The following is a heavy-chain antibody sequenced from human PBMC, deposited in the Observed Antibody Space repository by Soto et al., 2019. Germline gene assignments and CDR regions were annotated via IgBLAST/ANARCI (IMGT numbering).Heavy chain of an antibody. D-gene: IGHD2-15*01. CDR1: GGSISSIIYY. Sequence: PSETLSLTCTVSGGSISSIIYYWGWIRQPPGKGLEWIGSIYYSGSSYCNPSLKSRLTISVDTSKNQFSLKLSSVTAADTAVYYCASRLPWGFCSGATCKIGSAPWGEETQVTVP. V-gene: IGHV4-39*01. CDR2: IYYSGSS. J-gene: IGHJ5*02. CDR3: ASRLPWGFCSGATCKIGSAP.